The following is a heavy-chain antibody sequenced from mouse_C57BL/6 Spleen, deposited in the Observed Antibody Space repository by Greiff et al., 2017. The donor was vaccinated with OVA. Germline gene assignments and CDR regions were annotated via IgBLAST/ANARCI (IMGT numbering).Heavy chain of an antibody. J-gene: IGHJ2*01. V-gene: IGHV1-72*01. CDR2: IDPNSGGT. CDR3: ARMTTVVATDYFDY. Sequence: VQLQQPGAELVKPGASVKLSCKASGYTFTRYWMHWVKQRPGRGLEWIGRIDPNSGGTKYNEKFKSKATLTVDKPYSTAYMQLSSLTSEDSAVYYCARMTTVVATDYFDYWGQGTTLTVAS. CDR1: GYTFTRYW. D-gene: IGHD1-1*01.